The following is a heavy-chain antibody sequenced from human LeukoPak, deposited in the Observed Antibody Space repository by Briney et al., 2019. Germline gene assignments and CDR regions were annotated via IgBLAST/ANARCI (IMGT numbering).Heavy chain of an antibody. J-gene: IGHJ4*02. Sequence: GRSLRLSCAASGFTFSSYGMHWVRQAPGKGLEWVAVISYDGSNKYYADSVKGRFTISRDNSKNTLYLQMNSLRAEDTAVYYCARAGEESYYFDYWGQGTLVTVSS. V-gene: IGHV3-30*19. CDR3: ARAGEESYYFDY. D-gene: IGHD3-10*01. CDR2: ISYDGSNK. CDR1: GFTFSSYG.